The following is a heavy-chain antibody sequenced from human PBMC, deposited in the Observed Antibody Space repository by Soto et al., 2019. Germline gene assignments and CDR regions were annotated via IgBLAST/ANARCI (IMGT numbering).Heavy chain of an antibody. CDR2: MNPNSGNT. CDR3: ASLAERGPEYFQH. J-gene: IGHJ1*01. CDR1: GYTPTNYD. V-gene: IGHV1-8*02. Sequence: ASVKVSCKTSGYTPTNYDIGWVRQATGQGLEWMGWMNPNSGNTGYAQKFQGRVTMTRNTSISTAYMELSSLRSEDTAVYYCASLAERGPEYFQHWGQGTLVTVSS. D-gene: IGHD3-10*01.